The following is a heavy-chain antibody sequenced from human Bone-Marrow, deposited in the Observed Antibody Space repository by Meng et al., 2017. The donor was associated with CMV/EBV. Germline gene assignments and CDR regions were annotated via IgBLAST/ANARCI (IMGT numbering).Heavy chain of an antibody. D-gene: IGHD3-3*01. CDR1: GFTFSSYW. Sequence: GESLKISCAASGFTFSSYWMSWVRQAPGKGLEWVANIKQDGSEKYYVDSVKGRFTISRDNAKNSLYLQMNSLRAEDTAVYYCARAGLRFLEWLPLNYYYYYGMDVWGQGTTVTVSS. CDR2: IKQDGSEK. J-gene: IGHJ6*02. V-gene: IGHV3-7*04. CDR3: ARAGLRFLEWLPLNYYYYYGMDV.